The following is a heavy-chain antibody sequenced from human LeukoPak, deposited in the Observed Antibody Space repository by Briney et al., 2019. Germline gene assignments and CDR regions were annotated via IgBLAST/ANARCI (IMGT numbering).Heavy chain of an antibody. CDR1: GFTFTSYG. CDR3: ARDRAID. Sequence: PGGSLRLSCAPSGFTFTSYGMHWVRQAPGKGLEWVAVICYDGSNKYYADSVKGRFTISRDDSKNTLYLQMNSLRAEDTAVYYCARDRAIDWGQGTLVTVSS. V-gene: IGHV3-33*01. D-gene: IGHD5-24*01. J-gene: IGHJ4*02. CDR2: ICYDGSNK.